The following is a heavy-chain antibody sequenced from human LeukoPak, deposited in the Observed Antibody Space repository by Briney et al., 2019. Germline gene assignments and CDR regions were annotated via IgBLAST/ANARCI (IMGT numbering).Heavy chain of an antibody. CDR2: ISYDGSNK. CDR1: GFTFSSYG. CDR3: AKRTSNDSPPSFDY. J-gene: IGHJ4*02. V-gene: IGHV3-30*18. D-gene: IGHD2-15*01. Sequence: GGSLRLSCAASGFTFSSYGIHWVRQAPGKGLEWVAVISYDGSNKYYADSVKGRFTISRDNSKNTLYLQMNSLRAEDTALYYCAKRTSNDSPPSFDYWGQGTLVTVSS.